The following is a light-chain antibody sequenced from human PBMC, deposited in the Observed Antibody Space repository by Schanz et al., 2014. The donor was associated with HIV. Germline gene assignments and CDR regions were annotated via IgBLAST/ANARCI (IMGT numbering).Light chain of an antibody. Sequence: QSVLTQPPSVSAAPGQRVTISCTGSSSNIGAGYDVHWYQQFPGTAPKLLIYASHERPSEIPDRFSGSKTGTSATLAINGLQTGDEADYYCATWHSSLREVVFGGGTKLTVL. CDR1: SSNIGAGYD. V-gene: IGLV1-51*01. CDR2: ASH. J-gene: IGLJ2*01. CDR3: ATWHSSLREVV.